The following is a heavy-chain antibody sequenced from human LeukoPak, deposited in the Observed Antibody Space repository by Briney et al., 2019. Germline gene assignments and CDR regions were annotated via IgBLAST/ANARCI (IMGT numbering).Heavy chain of an antibody. Sequence: PSETLSLTCAVYGGSFSGYYWSWIRQPPGKGLEWIGEINHSGSTNYNPSLKSRVTISVDTSKNQFSLKLSSVTAADTAVYYFAGGRKNSQFVVVNAIKEYFQHLGQGTLVTVSS. J-gene: IGHJ1*01. CDR3: AGGRKNSQFVVVNAIKEYFQH. CDR2: INHSGST. CDR1: GGSFSGYY. D-gene: IGHD2-21*01. V-gene: IGHV4-34*01.